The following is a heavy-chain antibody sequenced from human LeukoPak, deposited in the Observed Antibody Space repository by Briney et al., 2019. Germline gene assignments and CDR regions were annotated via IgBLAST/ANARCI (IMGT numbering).Heavy chain of an antibody. D-gene: IGHD1-1*01. J-gene: IGHJ6*03. Sequence: PGRSLRLSRAASGFTFSSYAMHWVRQAPGKGLEWVAVISYDGSNKYYADSVKGRFTISRDNSKNTLYLQMNSLRAEDTAVYYCAREGNWLNYYYYYYMDVWGKGTTVTVSS. V-gene: IGHV3-30*01. CDR2: ISYDGSNK. CDR3: AREGNWLNYYYYYYMDV. CDR1: GFTFSSYA.